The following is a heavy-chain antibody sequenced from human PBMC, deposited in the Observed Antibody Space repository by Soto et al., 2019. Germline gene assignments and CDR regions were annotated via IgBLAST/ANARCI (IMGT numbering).Heavy chain of an antibody. CDR3: ARSEQRYTEYFQH. CDR1: GFTFSSYA. D-gene: IGHD3-16*02. CDR2: ISGSGGST. V-gene: IGHV3-23*01. J-gene: IGHJ1*01. Sequence: PGGSLRLSCAASGFTFSSYAMSWVRQAPGKGLEWVSAISGSGGSTYYADSVKGRFTISRDNSKNTLYLQMNSLRAEDTAVYYCARSEQRYTEYFQHWGQGTLVTVSS.